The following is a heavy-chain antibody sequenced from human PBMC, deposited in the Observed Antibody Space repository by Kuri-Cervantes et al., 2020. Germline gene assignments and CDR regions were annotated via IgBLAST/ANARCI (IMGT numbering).Heavy chain of an antibody. V-gene: IGHV1-8*01. Sequence: ASVKVSCKASGYTFTNYDINWVRQATGQRLEWMGWMSPSNGNTGYAQKFQGRVSMTRDMSTSTVYMELSSLRSDDTAVYYCARVRVGATTALVYWGQGTLVTVSS. CDR3: ARVRVGATTALVY. D-gene: IGHD1-26*01. CDR2: MSPSNGNT. J-gene: IGHJ4*02. CDR1: GYTFTNYD.